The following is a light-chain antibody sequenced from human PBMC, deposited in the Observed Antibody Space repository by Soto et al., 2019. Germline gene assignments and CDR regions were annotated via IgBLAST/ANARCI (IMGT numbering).Light chain of an antibody. V-gene: IGLV2-14*01. CDR2: DDS. Sequence: QYALTQPASVSGSPGQSSTISCTGTSSDVGGYNYVSWYQQHPGKAPKLMIYDDSNRPSGVSDRFSGSKSGTSASLAITGLQAEDEADYYCQSNDSSLSGYVFGTGTKVTVL. J-gene: IGLJ1*01. CDR3: QSNDSSLSGYV. CDR1: SSDVGGYNY.